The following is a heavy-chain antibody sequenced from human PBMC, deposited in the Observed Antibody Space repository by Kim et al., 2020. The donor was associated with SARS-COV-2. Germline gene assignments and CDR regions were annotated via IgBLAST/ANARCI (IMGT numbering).Heavy chain of an antibody. CDR3: CRFPIYSTSSPPP. CDR1: GFIFGDHA. CDR2: IRSKGYGGTA. D-gene: IGHD6-6*01. V-gene: IGHV3-49*04. J-gene: IGHJ5*02. Sequence: GGSLRLSCTGSGFIFGDHALSWVRQAPGQGLEWVGFIRSKGYGGTAEYVASVQGRFTISRDDSKSIAYLQMNSLRTEDTAMYYGCRFPIYSTSSPPPWGQGTLVTVSS.